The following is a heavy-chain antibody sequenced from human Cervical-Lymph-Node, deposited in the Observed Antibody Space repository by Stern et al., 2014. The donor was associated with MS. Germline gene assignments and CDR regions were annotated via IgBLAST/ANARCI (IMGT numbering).Heavy chain of an antibody. CDR2: VSYDGTQR. D-gene: IGHD3-10*01. CDR1: GFTFRTYA. J-gene: IGHJ4*02. Sequence: QVQLVQSGGGVVQPGRSLSLSCGASGFTFRTYAMHWVRQAPGKGLEWVALVSYDGTQRNSTDSVKARFTISRDNSKNTLYLHMNSLRDEDTAVYFCARGGRGVGLEYWGQGALVTVSS. V-gene: IGHV3-30-3*01. CDR3: ARGGRGVGLEY.